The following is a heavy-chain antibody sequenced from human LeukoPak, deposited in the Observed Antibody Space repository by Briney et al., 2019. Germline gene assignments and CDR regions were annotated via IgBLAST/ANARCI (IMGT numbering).Heavy chain of an antibody. J-gene: IGHJ4*02. D-gene: IGHD3-3*01. CDR2: IYHSGST. CDR1: GYSISSGYY. V-gene: IGHV4-38-2*01. CDR3: LITIFGVVPPGGYFDY. Sequence: SETLSLTCAVSGYSISSGYYWGWIRQPPGKGLEWIGSIYHSGSTYYNPFLKSRVTISVDTSKNQFSLKLSSVTAADTAVYYCLITIFGVVPPGGYFDYWGQGTLVTVSS.